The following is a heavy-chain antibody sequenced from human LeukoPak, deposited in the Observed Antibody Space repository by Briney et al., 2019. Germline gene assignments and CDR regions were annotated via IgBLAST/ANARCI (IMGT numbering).Heavy chain of an antibody. Sequence: GGSLILSCAASGFTFSDYYMSWIRPAPGKGLEWVSYISSSGSTIYYADSVKGRFTISRDNAKNSLYLQMNSLRAEDTAVYYCARRHYDILTGYYNLDYWGQGTLVTVSS. CDR3: ARRHYDILTGYYNLDY. V-gene: IGHV3-11*01. CDR2: ISSSGSTI. CDR1: GFTFSDYY. D-gene: IGHD3-9*01. J-gene: IGHJ4*02.